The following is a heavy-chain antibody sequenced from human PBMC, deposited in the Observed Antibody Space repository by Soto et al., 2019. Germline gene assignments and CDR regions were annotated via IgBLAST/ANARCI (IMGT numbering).Heavy chain of an antibody. CDR1: GGTFSSYA. CDR3: ARDHYDFWSGQPLLDGMDV. D-gene: IGHD3-3*01. V-gene: IGHV1-69*06. CDR2: IIPIFGTA. Sequence: SVKVSCKASGGTFSSYAISCVRQAPGQVLEWMGGIIPIFGTANYAQKFQGRVTITADKSTSTAYMELSSLRSEDTAVYYCARDHYDFWSGQPLLDGMDVWGQGTTVTVSS. J-gene: IGHJ6*02.